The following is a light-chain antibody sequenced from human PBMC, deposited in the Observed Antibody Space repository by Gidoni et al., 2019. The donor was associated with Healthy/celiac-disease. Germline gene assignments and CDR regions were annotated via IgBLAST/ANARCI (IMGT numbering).Light chain of an antibody. V-gene: IGKV3-15*01. CDR2: GAS. CDR1: QSVSSN. J-gene: IGKJ4*01. Sequence: EIVMTHAPATLSVSPGERATLSCRASQSVSSNLAWYQQKPGQAPRLLIYGASTSATGLPARFSGSGSGTEFTLTISSLQSEYFAFYYCQQYNNWPLTFGGGTKVEIK. CDR3: QQYNNWPLT.